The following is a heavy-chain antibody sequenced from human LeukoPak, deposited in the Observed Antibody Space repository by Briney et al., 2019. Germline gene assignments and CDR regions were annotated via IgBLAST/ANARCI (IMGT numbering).Heavy chain of an antibody. V-gene: IGHV3-64*01. CDR2: ISNNGGTT. CDR3: ARDLSGGGLDY. D-gene: IGHD3-10*01. CDR1: GFTFRNYY. Sequence: PGGSLRLSCAASGFTFRNYYIHWVRQAPGKGLEYVSVISNNGGTTYYANSVKGRFTISRDNSKNTVYLQMGSLRADDMAVYYCARDLSGGGLDYWGQGTLVTVSS. J-gene: IGHJ4*02.